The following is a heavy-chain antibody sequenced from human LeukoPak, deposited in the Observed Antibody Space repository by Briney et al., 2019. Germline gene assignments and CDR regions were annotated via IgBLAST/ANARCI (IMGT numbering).Heavy chain of an antibody. Sequence: SETLSLTCAVYGGSFSGYYWSWIRQPPGKGLEWIGEINHSGSTNYNPSLKSRVTISVDTSKNQFSLKLSSVTAADTAVYYCARHVSYDSSGFIDAFDIWGQGTMVTVSS. D-gene: IGHD3-22*01. V-gene: IGHV4-34*01. J-gene: IGHJ3*02. CDR1: GGSFSGYY. CDR3: ARHVSYDSSGFIDAFDI. CDR2: INHSGST.